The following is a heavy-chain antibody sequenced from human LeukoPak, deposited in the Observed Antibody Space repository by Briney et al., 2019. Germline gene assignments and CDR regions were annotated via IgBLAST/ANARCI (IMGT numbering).Heavy chain of an antibody. Sequence: PGGSLRLSCAASGFTFSNYAMNWVRQAPGKGLEWVSYISGSGSTIYYSDSVKGRFTISRDNAKNSLYLQMNSLRAEDTAVYYCARDPKRRYYFDYWGQGTLVTVSS. J-gene: IGHJ4*02. D-gene: IGHD3-10*01. V-gene: IGHV3-11*04. CDR3: ARDPKRRYYFDY. CDR2: ISGSGSTI. CDR1: GFTFSNYA.